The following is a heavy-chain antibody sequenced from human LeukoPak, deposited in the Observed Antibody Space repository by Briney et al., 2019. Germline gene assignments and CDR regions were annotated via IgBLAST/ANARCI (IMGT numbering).Heavy chain of an antibody. J-gene: IGHJ4*02. D-gene: IGHD3-10*01. CDR2: ISGSGGST. CDR3: AKVGSLSITMVRGPLDY. CDR1: GFPLSSYA. V-gene: IGHV3-23*01. Sequence: ESGGDLVQPGGSLRLSCAVSGFPLSSYAMSWVRQAPGKGLEWVSAISGSGGSTYYADSVKGRFTISRDNSKNTLYLQMNSLRAEDTAVYYCAKVGSLSITMVRGPLDYWGQGTLVTVSS.